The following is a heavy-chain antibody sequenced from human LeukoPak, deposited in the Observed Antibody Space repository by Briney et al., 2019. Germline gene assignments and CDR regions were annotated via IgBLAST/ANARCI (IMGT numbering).Heavy chain of an antibody. CDR1: GYTFTGYY. Sequence: ASVKVSCKASGYTFTGYYMHWVRQAPGQGLEWMGWINPNSGGTNYAQKLQGRVTMTTDTSTSTAYMELRSLRSDDTAVYYCARDGLDIVVVPAAHGGNWFDPWGQGTLVTVSS. CDR2: INPNSGGT. CDR3: ARDGLDIVVVPAAHGGNWFDP. V-gene: IGHV1-2*02. D-gene: IGHD2-2*03. J-gene: IGHJ5*02.